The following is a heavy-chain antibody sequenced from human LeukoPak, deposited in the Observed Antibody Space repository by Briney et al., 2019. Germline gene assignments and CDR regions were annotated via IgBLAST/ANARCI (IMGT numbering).Heavy chain of an antibody. CDR3: ARYSSSWYYFDY. Sequence: ASVKVSCKASGYTFTDYHIHWVRQAPGQGLEWMGWINPNSGGTNYAQKFQGRVTMTRDTSISTAYMELSRLRSDDTAVYYCARYSSSWYYFDYWGQGTLVTVSS. V-gene: IGHV1-2*02. J-gene: IGHJ4*02. CDR1: GYTFTDYH. D-gene: IGHD6-13*01. CDR2: INPNSGGT.